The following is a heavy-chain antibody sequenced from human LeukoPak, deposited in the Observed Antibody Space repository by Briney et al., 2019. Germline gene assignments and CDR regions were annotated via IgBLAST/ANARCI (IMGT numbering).Heavy chain of an antibody. Sequence: PSETLSLTCTVSGGSISSYYWSWIRQPPGKGLEWIGFVYYTGSTNYNPSLKSRVTISVDTSKNQFSLKLSSVTAADTAVYYCARVEAVAGTVFDYWGQGTLVTVSS. D-gene: IGHD6-19*01. CDR2: VYYTGST. CDR3: ARVEAVAGTVFDY. J-gene: IGHJ4*02. CDR1: GGSISSYY. V-gene: IGHV4-59*01.